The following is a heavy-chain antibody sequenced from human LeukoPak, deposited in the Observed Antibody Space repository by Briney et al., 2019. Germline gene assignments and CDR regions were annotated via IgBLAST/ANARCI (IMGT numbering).Heavy chain of an antibody. J-gene: IGHJ4*02. CDR1: GYTFTGYF. D-gene: IGHD6-13*01. CDR3: ARHAPSIAAAIYYFDY. V-gene: IGHV1-2*02. CDR2: MNPTSGGT. Sequence: ASVKVSCKASGYTFTGYFLHWVRQAPGQRLEWMGWMNPTSGGTSFAQKFQGRVTMTRDTSISTAYMELSRLKSDDTAVYYCARHAPSIAAAIYYFDYWGQGTLVTVSS.